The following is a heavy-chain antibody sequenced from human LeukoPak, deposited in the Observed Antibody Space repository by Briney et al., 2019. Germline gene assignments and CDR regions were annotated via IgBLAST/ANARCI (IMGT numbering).Heavy chain of an antibody. J-gene: IGHJ4*02. D-gene: IGHD1-26*01. Sequence: GGSLRLSCAASGFTFSSYGMSWVRQAPGKGLEWVSAISGGGGSTYYADSVKGRFTISRDNSKNTLDLQMNSLGAEDTAVYYCAKGWELQDWGQGTLVTVSS. CDR3: AKGWELQD. CDR1: GFTFSSYG. CDR2: ISGGGGST. V-gene: IGHV3-23*01.